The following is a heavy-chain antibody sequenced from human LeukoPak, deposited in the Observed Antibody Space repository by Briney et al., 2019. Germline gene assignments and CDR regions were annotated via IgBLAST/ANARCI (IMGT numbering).Heavy chain of an antibody. Sequence: GASVKVSCKASGYTFTSYDINWVRQATGQGLEWMGWMNPNSGNTGCTQKFQGRVTMTRNTSISTAYMELSSLRFEDTAVYYCARGRGGSSGYRRLDYWGQGTLVTVSS. V-gene: IGHV1-8*01. J-gene: IGHJ4*02. CDR1: GYTFTSYD. CDR2: MNPNSGNT. CDR3: ARGRGGSSGYRRLDY. D-gene: IGHD6-25*01.